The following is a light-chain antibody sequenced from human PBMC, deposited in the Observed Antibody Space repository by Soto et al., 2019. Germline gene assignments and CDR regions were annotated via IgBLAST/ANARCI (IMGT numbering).Light chain of an antibody. CDR3: QVWDSGSAHVV. CDR1: DIGSKG. Sequence: SYELTQPPSVSVAPGKTASISCGGNDIGSKGVHWYQQKPGQAPVLVIYSDTDLPPVITERFSGSNSANLATLTISRVEAGDEADYYCQVWDSGSAHVVFVGGTQLTVL. J-gene: IGLJ2*01. CDR2: SDT. V-gene: IGLV3-21*04.